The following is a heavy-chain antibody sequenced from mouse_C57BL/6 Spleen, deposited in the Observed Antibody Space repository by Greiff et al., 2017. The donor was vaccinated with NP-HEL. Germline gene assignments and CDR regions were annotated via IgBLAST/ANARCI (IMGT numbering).Heavy chain of an antibody. CDR3: ASKDYGSRTGFAY. CDR2: INPNNGGT. Sequence: EVQLQESGPELVKPGASVKIPCKASGYTFTDYNMDWVKQSHGKSLEWIGDINPNNGGTIYNQKFKGKATLTVDKSSSTAYMELRSLTSEDTAVCYCASKDYGSRTGFAYWGQGTLVTVSA. D-gene: IGHD1-1*01. V-gene: IGHV1-18*01. J-gene: IGHJ3*01. CDR1: GYTFTDYN.